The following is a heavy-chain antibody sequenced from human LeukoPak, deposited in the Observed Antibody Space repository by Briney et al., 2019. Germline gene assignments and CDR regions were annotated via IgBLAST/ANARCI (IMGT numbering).Heavy chain of an antibody. CDR2: IYTSGST. D-gene: IGHD3-3*01. V-gene: IGHV4-61*02. J-gene: IGHJ4*02. CDR1: GGSTSSGSYS. CDR3: AREGEYYDFWSGQYYFDY. Sequence: SEALSLTCTVSGGSTSSGSYSWSWIRQPAEKGLEWIGRIYTSGSTNYNPSLKSRVTISVDTSKNQFSLKLSSVTAADTAVYYCAREGEYYDFWSGQYYFDYWGQGTLVTVSS.